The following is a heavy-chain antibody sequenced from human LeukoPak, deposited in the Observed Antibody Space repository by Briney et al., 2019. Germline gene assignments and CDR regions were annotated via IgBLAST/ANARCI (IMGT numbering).Heavy chain of an antibody. CDR2: ISGSGGST. Sequence: GGSLRLSCAASGFTFSSYAMSWVCQAPGKGLEWVSAISGSGGSTYYADSVKGRFTISRDNSKNTLYLQMNSLRAEDTAVYYCANQMVRGVTGDAFDIWSQGTMVTVSS. J-gene: IGHJ3*02. CDR1: GFTFSSYA. D-gene: IGHD3-10*01. V-gene: IGHV3-23*01. CDR3: ANQMVRGVTGDAFDI.